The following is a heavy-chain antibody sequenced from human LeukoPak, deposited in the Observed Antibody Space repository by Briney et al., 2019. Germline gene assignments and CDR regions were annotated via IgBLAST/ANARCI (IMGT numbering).Heavy chain of an antibody. Sequence: GGSLRLSCAASGFTFSSYWMIWVRQAPGKGLEWVANIKQDGSEKYYVDSVKGRFTISRDNAKNSVYLQMNSLRVEDTAVYHCARLIVVVPAAPYFDYWGQGTLVTVSS. CDR3: ARLIVVVPAAPYFDY. CDR2: IKQDGSEK. CDR1: GFTFSSYW. V-gene: IGHV3-7*01. D-gene: IGHD2-2*01. J-gene: IGHJ4*02.